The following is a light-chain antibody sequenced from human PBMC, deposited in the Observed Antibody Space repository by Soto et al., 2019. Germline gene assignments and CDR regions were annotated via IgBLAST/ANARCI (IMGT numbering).Light chain of an antibody. J-gene: IGKJ5*01. Sequence: EIVLTQSPATLSVSPGERATLSCRASENVYGNVAWYQQKPGQAPRLLIYGASSRATGIPDRFSGSGSGTGFTLTISRLEPEDFAVYYCQQYGSSPVTFGQGTRLEIK. CDR3: QQYGSSPVT. CDR2: GAS. CDR1: ENVYGN. V-gene: IGKV3-20*01.